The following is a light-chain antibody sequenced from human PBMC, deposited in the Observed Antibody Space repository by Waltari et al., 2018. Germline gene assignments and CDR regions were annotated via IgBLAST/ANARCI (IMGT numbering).Light chain of an antibody. CDR3: AVWDDSLNGWV. J-gene: IGLJ3*02. Sequence: QSVVTQPPSASGTPGQRVILSCSGRGSKIGSNTVPCFQHLPVPAPKLLIFFNNQRPSGVPDRFSGSKSGTSASLAISVLRSEDEAHYYCAVWDDSLNGWVFGGGTKLTVL. CDR1: GSKIGSNT. V-gene: IGLV1-44*01. CDR2: FNN.